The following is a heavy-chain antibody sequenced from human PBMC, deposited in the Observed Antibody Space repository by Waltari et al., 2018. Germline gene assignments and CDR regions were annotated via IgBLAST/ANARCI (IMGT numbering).Heavy chain of an antibody. Sequence: QLQLQESGPGLVKPSETLSLTCTVSGGSISSSSYYWGWIRQPPGKGLGWIGGIYYSGSTYYNPSLKSRVTISVDTSKNQFSLKRSSVTAADTAVYYCARRGITYYYDSSGYYAGAFDIWGQGTMVTVSS. CDR3: ARRGITYYYDSSGYYAGAFDI. J-gene: IGHJ3*02. CDR1: GGSISSSSYY. V-gene: IGHV4-39*01. CDR2: IYYSGST. D-gene: IGHD3-22*01.